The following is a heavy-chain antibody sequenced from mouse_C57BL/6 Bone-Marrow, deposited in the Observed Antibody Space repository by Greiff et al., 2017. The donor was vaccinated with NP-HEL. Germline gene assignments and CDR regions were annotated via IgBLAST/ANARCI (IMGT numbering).Heavy chain of an antibody. CDR1: GFSLTSYG. J-gene: IGHJ1*03. CDR2: IWSGGST. V-gene: IGHV2-2*01. Sequence: QVQLKESGPGLVQPSQRLSITCTVSGFSLTSYGVHWVRQSPGKGLEWLGVIWSGGSTDYNAAFISRLSISKDNSKSQVFFKMNSLQADDTAIYYCARTGGFFYWYFDVWGTGTTVTVSS. CDR3: ARTGGFFYWYFDV.